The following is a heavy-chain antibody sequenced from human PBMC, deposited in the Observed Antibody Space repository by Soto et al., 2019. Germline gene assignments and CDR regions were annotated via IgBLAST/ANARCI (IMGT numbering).Heavy chain of an antibody. J-gene: IGHJ3*02. CDR3: ARHRAVAGAFDI. Sequence: ESLKISFKGSGYSFTSYWISWVRQIPGKGLEWMGRIDPSDSYTNYSPSFQGHVTISADKSISTAYLQWSSLKASDTAMYYCARHRAVAGAFDIWGQGTMVTVSS. CDR1: GYSFTSYW. V-gene: IGHV5-10-1*01. D-gene: IGHD6-19*01. CDR2: IDPSDSYT.